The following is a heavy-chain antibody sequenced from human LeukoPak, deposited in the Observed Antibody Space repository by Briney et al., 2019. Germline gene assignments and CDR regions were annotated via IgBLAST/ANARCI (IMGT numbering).Heavy chain of an antibody. V-gene: IGHV3-53*01. CDR2: IYSGGST. D-gene: IGHD6-6*01. Sequence: GGSLRLSCAASGFTVSSNYMSWVCQAPGKGLEWVSVIYSGGSTSYADSVKGRFTISRDNSKNTLYLQMSSLRAEDTAVYYCARDGSSNFDYWGQGTLVTVSS. CDR1: GFTVSSNY. J-gene: IGHJ4*02. CDR3: ARDGSSNFDY.